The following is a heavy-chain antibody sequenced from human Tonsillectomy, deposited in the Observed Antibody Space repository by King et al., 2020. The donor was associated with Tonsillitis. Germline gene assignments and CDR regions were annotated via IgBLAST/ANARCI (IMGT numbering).Heavy chain of an antibody. Sequence: VQLVESGGGVVQPGRSLRLSCAASGFIFSIYGMHWVRQAPGKGLEWVAVISYVGNNKYYADSVRGRFTISRDNSKNTLYLQMDSLRAEDTAVYYCARVSPTGLSGQGAAVIEEYYFDYWGQGTLVTVSS. CDR3: ARVSPTGLSGQGAAVIEEYYFDY. J-gene: IGHJ4*02. CDR1: GFIFSIYG. V-gene: IGHV3-33*05. D-gene: IGHD2-2*02. CDR2: ISYVGNNK.